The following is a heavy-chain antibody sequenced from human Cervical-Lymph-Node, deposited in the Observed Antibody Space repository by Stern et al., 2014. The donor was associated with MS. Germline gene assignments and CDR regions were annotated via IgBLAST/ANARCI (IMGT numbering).Heavy chain of an antibody. V-gene: IGHV3-11*01. Sequence: VHLVESGGGLVKPSGSLRLSCAASGFTFSDYYMSWIRQAPGKGLEWVSSIPSGGTARYYADSVKGRFTVSRDNAKNSLYLQMNSLRVEDTAVYYCAKGGSGSYLVYWGQGILVTVSS. CDR3: AKGGSGSYLVY. D-gene: IGHD3-10*01. CDR2: IPSGGTAR. CDR1: GFTFSDYY. J-gene: IGHJ4*02.